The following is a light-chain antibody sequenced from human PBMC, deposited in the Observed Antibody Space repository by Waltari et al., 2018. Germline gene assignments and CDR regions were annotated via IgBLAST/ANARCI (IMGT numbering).Light chain of an antibody. J-gene: IGLJ1*01. CDR3: AAWDDSLSVYV. CDR1: SSNIGSKY. Sequence: QSVLTQPPSASGTPGQRVTTSCSGSSSNIGSKYVYWYQQLPGTAPKLLIYRNNQRPSGVPDRFSGSKSGTSASLAISGLRSEDEADYYCAAWDDSLSVYVFGTGTKVTVL. CDR2: RNN. V-gene: IGLV1-47*01.